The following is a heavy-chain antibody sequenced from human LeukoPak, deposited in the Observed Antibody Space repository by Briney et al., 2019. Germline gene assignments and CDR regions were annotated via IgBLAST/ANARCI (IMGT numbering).Heavy chain of an antibody. CDR3: ARGRGPYYMDV. CDR2: IYYSGST. J-gene: IGHJ6*03. CDR1: GGSISSYS. Sequence: SETLSLTCTVSGGSISSYSWSWIRQPPGKGLEWIGYIYYSGSTNYNPSLKSRVTISVDTSKNQFSLKLSSVTAADTAVYYCARGRGPYYMDVWGKGTTVTVSS. V-gene: IGHV4-59*12.